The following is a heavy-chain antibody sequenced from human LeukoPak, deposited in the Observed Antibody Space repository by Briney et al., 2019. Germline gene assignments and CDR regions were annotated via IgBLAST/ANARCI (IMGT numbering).Heavy chain of an antibody. Sequence: SETLSLTCTVSGGSISSYYWSWIRQPPGKGLEWIGYIYYGGSTNYNPSLKSRVTISVDTSKNQFSLKLSSVTAADTAVYYCARHEEVGWGWGFDYWGQGTLVTVSS. CDR2: IYYGGST. J-gene: IGHJ4*02. D-gene: IGHD7-27*01. V-gene: IGHV4-59*08. CDR1: GGSISSYY. CDR3: ARHEEVGWGWGFDY.